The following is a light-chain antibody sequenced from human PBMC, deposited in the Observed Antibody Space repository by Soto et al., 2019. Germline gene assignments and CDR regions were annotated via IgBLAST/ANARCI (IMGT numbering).Light chain of an antibody. CDR1: QSISSW. V-gene: IGKV1-5*03. CDR2: KAS. Sequence: DIQMTQSPSTLSASVGDRVTITCRASQSISSWLAWYQQKPGKAPKLLINKASSLESGVPARFSGGGSGTEFTLTISSLQPDDFATYYCQQYNSYPWTFGQGTKVEIK. J-gene: IGKJ1*01. CDR3: QQYNSYPWT.